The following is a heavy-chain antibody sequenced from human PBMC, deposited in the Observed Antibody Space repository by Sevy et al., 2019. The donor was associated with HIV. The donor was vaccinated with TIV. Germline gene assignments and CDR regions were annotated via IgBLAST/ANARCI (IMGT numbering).Heavy chain of an antibody. CDR3: ARSRSPKRLPLLYSGYDHMTAHFFDY. CDR1: GESVSSSY. Sequence: SETLPLTCAVYGESVSSSYWTWIRQPPGGGLDWVGEVDHSGGTSYNPSLKSRATVSLDTSKRQFSLKLNSVTAAVTAVYFCARSRSPKRLPLLYSGYDHMTAHFFDYWGQGALVTVSS. V-gene: IGHV4-34*01. J-gene: IGHJ4*02. D-gene: IGHD5-12*01. CDR2: VDHSGGT.